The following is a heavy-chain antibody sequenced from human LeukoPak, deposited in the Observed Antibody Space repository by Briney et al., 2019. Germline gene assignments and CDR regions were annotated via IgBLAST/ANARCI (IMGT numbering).Heavy chain of an antibody. J-gene: IGHJ5*02. D-gene: IGHD5-18*01. CDR3: ARHLRLWQNWFDP. V-gene: IGHV5-51*01. CDR2: VYPGDSDT. CDR1: GYSSSNYW. Sequence: GESLKISCKGSGYSSSNYWIAWVRQTPGKGLEWMGIVYPGDSDTRYSPSFQGQVTISADKSISTAYLQWSSLKASDTAMYYCARHLRLWQNWFDPWGQGTLVTVSS.